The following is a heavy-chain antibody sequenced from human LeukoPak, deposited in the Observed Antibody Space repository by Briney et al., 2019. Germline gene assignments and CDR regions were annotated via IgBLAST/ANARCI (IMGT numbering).Heavy chain of an antibody. Sequence: GGSLRLSCAASGFTFSSYWMSWVRQAPGKGLEWVANIKQDGSEKYYVDSAKGRFTISRDNAKNSLYLQMNSLRAEDTAVYYCARDRTGVGYYYFDYWGQGTLVTVSS. D-gene: IGHD1-26*01. J-gene: IGHJ4*02. CDR1: GFTFSSYW. CDR3: ARDRTGVGYYYFDY. V-gene: IGHV3-7*01. CDR2: IKQDGSEK.